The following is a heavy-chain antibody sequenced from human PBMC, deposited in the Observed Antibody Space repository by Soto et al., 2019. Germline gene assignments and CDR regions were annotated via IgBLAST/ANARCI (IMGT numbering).Heavy chain of an antibody. V-gene: IGHV3-73*02. CDR2: IRSKANSYAT. CDR3: KYYYYGMDV. J-gene: IGHJ6*02. Sequence: VQLVESGGGLVQPGGSLKLSCAASGFTFSGSAMHWVRQASGKGLEWVGRIRSKANSYATAYAASVKGRFTISRDDSKNTAYLQMNSLKTEDTAVYYCKYYYYGMDVWGQGTTVTVSS. CDR1: GFTFSGSA.